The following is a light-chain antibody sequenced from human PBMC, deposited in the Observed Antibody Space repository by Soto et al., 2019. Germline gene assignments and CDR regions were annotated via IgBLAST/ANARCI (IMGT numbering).Light chain of an antibody. Sequence: QSALTQPASVSGSPGQSITISCTGTSSVVGSYDLVSWFQQHPGKAPKLMIYEVSKRPSGVSNRFSGSKSGNTASLTISGLQAEDEADYYCYSHAASSTYVFGTGTKVTVL. CDR2: EVS. CDR3: YSHAASSTYV. J-gene: IGLJ1*01. CDR1: SSVVGSYDL. V-gene: IGLV2-23*02.